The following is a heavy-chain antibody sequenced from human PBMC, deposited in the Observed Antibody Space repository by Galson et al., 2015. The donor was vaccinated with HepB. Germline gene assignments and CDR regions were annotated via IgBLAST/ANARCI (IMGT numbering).Heavy chain of an antibody. CDR3: TRDRSYDYVWGSYRSDY. V-gene: IGHV3-49*03. Sequence: SLRLSCAASGFTFGDYAMSWFRQAPGKGLEWVGFIRSKAYGGTTEYAASVKGRFTISRDDSKSIAYLQMNSLKTEDTAVYYCTRDRSYDYVWGSYRSDYWGQGTLVTVSS. CDR2: IRSKAYGGTT. J-gene: IGHJ4*02. CDR1: GFTFGDYA. D-gene: IGHD3-16*02.